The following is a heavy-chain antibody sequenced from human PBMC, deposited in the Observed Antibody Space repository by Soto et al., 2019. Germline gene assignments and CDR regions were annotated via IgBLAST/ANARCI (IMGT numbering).Heavy chain of an antibody. CDR1: GYSFTSYW. CDR2: IYPGDSDT. D-gene: IGHD2-8*01. CDR3: ARHAYCTNGVCYDYMDV. J-gene: IGHJ6*03. V-gene: IGHV5-51*01. Sequence: GESLKISCKGSGYSFTSYWIGWVRQMPGKALEWMGIIYPGDSDTRYSPSFQGQVTISADKSISTAYLQWSSLKASDTAMYYCARHAYCTNGVCYDYMDVWGKGTTVTVSS.